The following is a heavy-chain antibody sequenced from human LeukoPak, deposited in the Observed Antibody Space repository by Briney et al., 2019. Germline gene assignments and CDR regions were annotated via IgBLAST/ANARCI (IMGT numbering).Heavy chain of an antibody. CDR1: GDSISSYY. CDR2: IYTSGST. J-gene: IGHJ4*02. V-gene: IGHV4-4*07. Sequence: SETLSLTCTVSGDSISSYYWSWIRQPAGKGLVWIGRIYTSGSTNYNPSLKSRVTMSVDTSKNQFSLKLSSVTAADTAVYYCARNDGWPADYWGQGTLVTVSS. CDR3: ARNDGWPADY. D-gene: IGHD2-15*01.